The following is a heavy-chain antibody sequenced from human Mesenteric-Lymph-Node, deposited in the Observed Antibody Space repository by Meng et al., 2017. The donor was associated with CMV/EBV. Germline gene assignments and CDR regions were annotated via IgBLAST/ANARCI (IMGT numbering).Heavy chain of an antibody. J-gene: IGHJ6*02. CDR3: ARDGYSRSWYDRYYYYYGMDV. V-gene: IGHV3-30*04. D-gene: IGHD6-13*01. Sequence: YAMHWVRQAPGKGLKWVAAISYDGNNTYYADSVKGRFTNSRDNSKNTLYLQMNSLRADDTAVYYCARDGYSRSWYDRYYYYYGMDVWGQGTTVTVSS. CDR1: YA. CDR2: ISYDGNNT.